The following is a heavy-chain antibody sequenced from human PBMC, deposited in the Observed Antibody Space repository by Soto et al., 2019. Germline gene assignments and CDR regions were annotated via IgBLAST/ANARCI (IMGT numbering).Heavy chain of an antibody. CDR2: ISSSSSTI. J-gene: IGHJ4*02. D-gene: IGHD3-22*01. CDR1: GFTFSSYS. V-gene: IGHV3-48*02. Sequence: LRLSFAASGFTFSSYSMNWVRQAPGKGLEWVSYISSSSSTIYYADSVKGRFTISRDNAKNSLYLQMNSLRDEDTAVYYCARSRIYYYDSSGHLINWGQGTLVTVSS. CDR3: ARSRIYYYDSSGHLIN.